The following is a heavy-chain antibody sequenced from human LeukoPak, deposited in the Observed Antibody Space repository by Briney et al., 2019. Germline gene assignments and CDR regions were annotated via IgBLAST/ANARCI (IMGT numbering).Heavy chain of an antibody. D-gene: IGHD4-17*01. J-gene: IGHJ4*02. V-gene: IGHV3-53*01. CDR2: IYSGGST. CDR3: ARVPTTMTTVYFDY. CDR1: GFTVSSNY. Sequence: GGSLRVSCVASGFTVSSNYMSWVRQAPGKGLEGVAVIYSGGSTYYAEYVNGRFPFSRDNSKNSLYLQMNSLRDEDTAVYYCARVPTTMTTVYFDYWGQGTLVTVSS.